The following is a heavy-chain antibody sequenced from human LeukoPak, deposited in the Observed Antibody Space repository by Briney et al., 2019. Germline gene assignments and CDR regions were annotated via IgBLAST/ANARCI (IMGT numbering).Heavy chain of an antibody. CDR3: ARDGLLWFGEQD. J-gene: IGHJ4*02. V-gene: IGHV4-59*12. CDR1: GGSISSYY. D-gene: IGHD3-10*01. CDR2: IYYSGST. Sequence: PSETLSLTCTVSGGSISSYYWSWIRQPPGKGLEWIGYIYYSGSTNYNPSLKSRVTISVDTSKNQFSLKMSSVTAADTAVYYCARDGLLWFGEQDWGQGTLVTVSS.